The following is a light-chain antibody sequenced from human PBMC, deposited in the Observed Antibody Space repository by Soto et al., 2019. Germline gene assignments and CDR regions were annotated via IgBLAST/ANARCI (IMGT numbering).Light chain of an antibody. CDR3: SSYKTSSTVVV. CDR2: GVS. V-gene: IGLV2-14*01. Sequence: QSVLTQPASVSVSPGQSITISCTGTSSDIGGYNYVSWYQQYPGKAPKLMIFGVSDRPSGVSNRFSGSKSGTTASLTISGLQAEDGADYYCSSYKTSSTVVVFGGGTKVTVL. CDR1: SSDIGGYNY. J-gene: IGLJ2*01.